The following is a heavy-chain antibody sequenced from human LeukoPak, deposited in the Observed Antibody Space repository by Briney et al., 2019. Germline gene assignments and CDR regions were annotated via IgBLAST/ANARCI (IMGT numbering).Heavy chain of an antibody. Sequence: GGSLRLSCAASGFTFRTYGMHWVRQAPGKGLEWVAVIWYDGSDKYHADSVKGRYTISRDNSKNMLYLQMNSLRAEDTAVYYCASSSGWYLSSDYWGQGTLVTVSS. V-gene: IGHV3-33*01. CDR2: IWYDGSDK. D-gene: IGHD6-19*01. J-gene: IGHJ4*02. CDR1: GFTFRTYG. CDR3: ASSSGWYLSSDY.